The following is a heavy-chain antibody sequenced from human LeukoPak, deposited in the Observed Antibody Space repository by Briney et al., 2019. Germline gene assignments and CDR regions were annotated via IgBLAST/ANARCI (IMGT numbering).Heavy chain of an antibody. Sequence: PSETLSLTCAVSGGSFSAYYWNWIRQPPGKGLEWIGEVNHSGSSNYNPSLKSRVTISGDTSKNQFSLKLSSVTAADTAVYYCASVGSASMDVWGQGTTVTVSS. V-gene: IGHV4-34*01. D-gene: IGHD2-2*03. CDR1: GGSFSAYY. J-gene: IGHJ6*02. CDR2: VNHSGSS. CDR3: ASVGSASMDV.